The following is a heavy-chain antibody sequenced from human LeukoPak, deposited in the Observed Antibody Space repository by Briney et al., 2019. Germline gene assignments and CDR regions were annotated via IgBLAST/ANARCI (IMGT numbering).Heavy chain of an antibody. D-gene: IGHD5-18*01. CDR1: GCTFSSYA. CDR3: ARDRGYSYGYRFYYYYMDV. J-gene: IGHJ6*03. CDR2: IIPIFGTA. Sequence: ASVKVSCKASGCTFSSYAISWVRQAPGQGLEWMGRIIPIFGTANYAQKFQGRVTITTDESTSTAYMELSSLRSEDTAVYYCARDRGYSYGYRFYYYYMDVWGKGTTVTVSS. V-gene: IGHV1-69*05.